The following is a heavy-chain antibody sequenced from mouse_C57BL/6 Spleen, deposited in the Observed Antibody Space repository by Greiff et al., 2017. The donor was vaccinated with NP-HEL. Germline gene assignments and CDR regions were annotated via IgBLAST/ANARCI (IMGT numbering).Heavy chain of an antibody. Sequence: QVQLQQPGAELAKPGASVKLSCKASGYTFTSYWMHWVKQRPGRGLEWIGYINPSSGYTKYNQKFKDKATLTADKSSSTAYMQLSSLTYEDSAVYYCARYSNWDRGFAYWGQGTLVTVSA. CDR3: ARYSNWDRGFAY. V-gene: IGHV1-7*01. D-gene: IGHD4-1*01. CDR2: INPSSGYT. CDR1: GYTFTSYW. J-gene: IGHJ3*01.